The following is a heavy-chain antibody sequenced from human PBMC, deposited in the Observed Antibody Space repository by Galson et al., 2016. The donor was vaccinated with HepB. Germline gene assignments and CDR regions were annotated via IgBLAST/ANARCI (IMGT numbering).Heavy chain of an antibody. V-gene: IGHV6-1*01. J-gene: IGHJ1*01. D-gene: IGHD4-23*01. CDR1: GDSVSSNGAT. Sequence: CAISGDSVSSNGATWNWIRQSPSRGREGLGRTYSRSRWINNYAESVKSRIIITPDPSKNQFSLHLGSVTPEDTALYCCARETHGGHYDENWGQGTLVTVSS. CDR3: ARETHGGHYDEN. CDR2: TYSRSRWIN.